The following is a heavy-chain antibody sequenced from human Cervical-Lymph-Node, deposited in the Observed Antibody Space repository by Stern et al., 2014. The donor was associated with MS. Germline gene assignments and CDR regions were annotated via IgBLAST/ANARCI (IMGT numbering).Heavy chain of an antibody. J-gene: IGHJ4*02. D-gene: IGHD6-19*01. V-gene: IGHV2-5*02. CDR2: IYWDDDR. Sequence: QVTLKESGPMLVKPTQTLTLTCTFSGFSLDTPGVGVGWIRQPPGKALEWLALIYWDDDRHYKPSLKSRLTLAKDTSKNQVVFTMTNMDPVDTATYHCAQVSVEVGGQFEYWGQGALVTVSS. CDR1: GFSLDTPGVG. CDR3: AQVSVEVGGQFEY.